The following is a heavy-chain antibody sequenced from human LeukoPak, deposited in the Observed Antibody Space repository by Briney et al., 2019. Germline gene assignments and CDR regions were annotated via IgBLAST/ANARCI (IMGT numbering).Heavy chain of an antibody. CDR1: GYTFTGYY. CDR3: ARDLSSSITMVVVLNYQDSFAY. V-gene: IGHV1-2*06. D-gene: IGHD3-22*01. CDR2: INPNSGGT. J-gene: IGHJ4*02. Sequence: ASVKVSCKASGYTFTGYYMHWVRQAPGQGLEWMGRINPNSGGTNYAQKFQGRVTMTRDTSISTAYMELSRLRSDDTAVYYCARDLSSSITMVVVLNYQDSFAYWGQGTLVTVSS.